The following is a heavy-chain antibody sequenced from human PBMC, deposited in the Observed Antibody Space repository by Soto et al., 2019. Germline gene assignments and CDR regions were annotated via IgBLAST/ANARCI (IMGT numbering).Heavy chain of an antibody. V-gene: IGHV3-74*01. CDR3: ARGWFGPDV. CDR1: GFTLSGRS. D-gene: IGHD3-10*01. Sequence: EVQLVESGGGLVQPGGSLRLSCAASGFTLSGRSMHWVRQAPGKGLVWVSGIDNAGTDSTYAASVKGRFTSSRENAKNMLYLQMNSLRVEDTAVYYCARGWFGPDVWGKGTTVTVSS. J-gene: IGHJ6*04. CDR2: IDNAGTDS.